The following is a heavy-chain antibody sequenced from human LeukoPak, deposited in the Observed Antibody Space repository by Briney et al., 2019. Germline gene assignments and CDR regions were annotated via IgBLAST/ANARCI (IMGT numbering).Heavy chain of an antibody. CDR2: INSDGSIT. CDR3: ASPRELHYHFYYMGV. D-gene: IGHD1-7*01. CDR1: GFTFSDYW. Sequence: GGSLRLSCAASGFTFSDYWMHWVRHAPGKGLVWVSRINSDGSITTYADSVKGRFTISRDNAKNTLYLQMNSLRAEDTAVYYCASPRELHYHFYYMGVWGKGTTVTVSS. V-gene: IGHV3-74*01. J-gene: IGHJ6*03.